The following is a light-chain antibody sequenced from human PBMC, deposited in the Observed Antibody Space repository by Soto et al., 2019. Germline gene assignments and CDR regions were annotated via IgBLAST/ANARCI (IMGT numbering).Light chain of an antibody. CDR2: DAS. V-gene: IGKV3-11*01. Sequence: EIVLTRSPATVSLSPVEIATLSFMASQSVSSYLAWYQQKPGQAPRLLIYDASNRATGIPARFSGSGSGTDFTLTISSLEPEDFAVYYCQQRSNPTWTFGQGTKVDIK. CDR3: QQRSNPTWT. CDR1: QSVSSY. J-gene: IGKJ1*01.